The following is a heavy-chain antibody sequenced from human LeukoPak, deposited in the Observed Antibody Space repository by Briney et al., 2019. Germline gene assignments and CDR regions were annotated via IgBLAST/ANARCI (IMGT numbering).Heavy chain of an antibody. V-gene: IGHV4-39*01. J-gene: IGHJ4*02. CDR1: GGSVSKGSYY. D-gene: IGHD4-11*01. CDR2: IYHSGST. CDR3: ARHLPGYSNTWPGH. Sequence: TASETLSLTCTVSGGSVSKGSYYWGWIRQPPGKGLEWIGSIYHSGSTYYNPSLKSRVTISVDTSKNQSSLKLRSMPAADTAVYYCARHLPGYSNTWPGHWGQGNLVTVSS.